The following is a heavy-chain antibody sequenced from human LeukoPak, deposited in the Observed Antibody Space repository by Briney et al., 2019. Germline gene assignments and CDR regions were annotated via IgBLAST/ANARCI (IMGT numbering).Heavy chain of an antibody. V-gene: IGHV3-23*01. D-gene: IGHD3-22*01. J-gene: IGHJ3*02. CDR1: GFTFSSYA. Sequence: PGGSLRLSCAASGFTFSSYAMSWVRQAPGKGLEWVSIINGAGGATYYADSVKGRFAISRDNSKNTLYLQMNSLRAEDTAIYYCAKDAYYYDSSGNDAFDIWGQGTMVTVSS. CDR2: INGAGGAT. CDR3: AKDAYYYDSSGNDAFDI.